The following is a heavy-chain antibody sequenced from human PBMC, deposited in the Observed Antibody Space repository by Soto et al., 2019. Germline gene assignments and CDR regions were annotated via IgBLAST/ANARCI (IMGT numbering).Heavy chain of an antibody. V-gene: IGHV2-26*01. D-gene: IGHD6-19*01. Sequence: QVTLKESGPVLVKPTETLTLTCTVSGFSLSNARMGVSWIRQPPGKALEWLAHIFLNDEKSYSTSLKSRLTISKDTSKSQVVLTMTNMDPVDTATYYCARIKRVVGWMIDYWGQGTLVTVSS. CDR1: GFSLSNARMG. CDR2: IFLNDEK. CDR3: ARIKRVVGWMIDY. J-gene: IGHJ4*02.